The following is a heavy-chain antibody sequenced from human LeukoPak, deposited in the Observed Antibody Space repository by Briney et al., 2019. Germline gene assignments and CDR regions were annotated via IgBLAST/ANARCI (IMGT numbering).Heavy chain of an antibody. CDR3: ARHLRDSSGRYYYYGMDV. J-gene: IGHJ6*02. D-gene: IGHD3-22*01. CDR1: GGSISSYY. CDR2: IYYSGST. Sequence: SETLSLTCTVSGGSISSYYWSWIRQPPGKGLEWIGYIYYSGSTNYNPSLKSRVTISVDTAKNQFSLKLSSVTAADTAVYYCARHLRDSSGRYYYYGMDVWGQGTTVTVSS. V-gene: IGHV4-59*08.